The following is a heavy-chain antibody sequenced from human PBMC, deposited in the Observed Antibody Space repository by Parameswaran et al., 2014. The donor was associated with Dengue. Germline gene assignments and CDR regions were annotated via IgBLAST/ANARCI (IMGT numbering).Heavy chain of an antibody. CDR3: ASARGGYGDYWTFDY. J-gene: IGHJ4*02. CDR2: INPNSGGT. V-gene: IGHV1-2*04. Sequence: WVRQAPGQGLEWMGWINPNSGGTNYAQKFQGWVTMTRDTSISTAYMELSRLRSDDTAVYYCASARGGYGDYWTFDYWGQGTLVTVSS. D-gene: IGHD4-17*01.